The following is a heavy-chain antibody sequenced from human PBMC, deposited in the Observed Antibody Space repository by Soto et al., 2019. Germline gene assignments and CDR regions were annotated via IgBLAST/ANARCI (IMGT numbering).Heavy chain of an antibody. CDR2: IKSKTDGGTT. CDR1: GFTFSNAW. V-gene: IGHV3-15*01. Sequence: GGSLRLSCAASGFTFSNAWMSWVRQAPGKGLEWVGRIKSKTDGGTTDYAAPVKGRFTISRDDSKNTLYLQMNSLKTEDTAVYYCTTARYFDWENAFDIWGQGTMVTASS. J-gene: IGHJ3*02. D-gene: IGHD3-9*01. CDR3: TTARYFDWENAFDI.